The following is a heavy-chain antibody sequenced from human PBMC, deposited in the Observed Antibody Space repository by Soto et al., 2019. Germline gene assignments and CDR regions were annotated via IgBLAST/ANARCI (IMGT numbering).Heavy chain of an antibody. Sequence: QVQLQQWGAGLLKPSETLSLTCAVYGGSFSGYYWSWIRQPPGKGLEWIGEINHSGSTNYNPSLKCRVTISVDTSKTQFSLKLSSGTAPDTAVYYCARVTGRYYYGMDVWGQGTTVTVSS. D-gene: IGHD4-17*01. V-gene: IGHV4-34*01. CDR1: GGSFSGYY. CDR2: INHSGST. CDR3: ARVTGRYYYGMDV. J-gene: IGHJ6*02.